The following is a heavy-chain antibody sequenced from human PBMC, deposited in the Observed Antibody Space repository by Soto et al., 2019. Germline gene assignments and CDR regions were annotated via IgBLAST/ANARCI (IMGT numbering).Heavy chain of an antibody. J-gene: IGHJ5*02. V-gene: IGHV3-30-3*01. CDR3: ARDFWSGYDNPYNWFDP. D-gene: IGHD3-3*01. Sequence: GGSLRLSCAASGFTFSSYAMHWVRQAPGKGLEWVAVISYDGSNKYYADSVKGRFTISRDNSKNTLYLQMNSLRAEDTAVYYCARDFWSGYDNPYNWFDPWGQGTLVTVSS. CDR2: ISYDGSNK. CDR1: GFTFSSYA.